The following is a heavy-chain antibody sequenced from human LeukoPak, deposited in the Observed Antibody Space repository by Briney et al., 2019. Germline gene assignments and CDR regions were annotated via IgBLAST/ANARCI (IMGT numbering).Heavy chain of an antibody. J-gene: IGHJ5*02. CDR2: ISAYNGNT. CDR1: GYTFTSYG. V-gene: IGHV1-18*01. CDR3: ARGPSSAHNWFDP. Sequence: GASVKVSCKASGYTFTSYGISWVRQAPGQGLEWMGWISAYNGNTNYAQKLQGRVTMTTDTSTSTAYMDLSRLTSDDTAVYYCARGPSSAHNWFDPWGQGTLVTVSS.